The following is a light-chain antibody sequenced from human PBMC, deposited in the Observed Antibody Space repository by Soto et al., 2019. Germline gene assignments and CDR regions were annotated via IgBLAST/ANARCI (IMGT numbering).Light chain of an antibody. CDR2: GAS. CDR1: QSVSSSY. Sequence: EIVLTQSPGTLSLSPGERATLSCRASQSVSSSYLAWYQQKPGQAPRLLIYGASSRATGIPDRFSGSGSGTDFTLTSSRLAPADVAVYCCQQYGSSPRTFGQGPKVEIK. V-gene: IGKV3-20*01. CDR3: QQYGSSPRT. J-gene: IGKJ1*01.